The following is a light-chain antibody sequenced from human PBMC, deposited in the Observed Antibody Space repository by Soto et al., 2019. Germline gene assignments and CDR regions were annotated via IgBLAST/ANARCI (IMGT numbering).Light chain of an antibody. CDR2: EVV. V-gene: IGLV2-14*01. CDR1: SSDIGDYNY. CDR3: SSYTGRSTPI. Sequence: QSVLTQPASVSGSPGQSITISCTGTSSDIGDYNYVSWFQQHAGQAPKLMIYEVVNRPSGVSNRFSGSKSGNTASLTISGLQAEDEADYYCSSYTGRSTPIFGGGTKLTVL. J-gene: IGLJ2*01.